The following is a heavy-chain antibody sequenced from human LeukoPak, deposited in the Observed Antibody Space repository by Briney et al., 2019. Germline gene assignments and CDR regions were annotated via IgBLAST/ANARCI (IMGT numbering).Heavy chain of an antibody. CDR3: ARDLYVWGSYRYPTGDY. J-gene: IGHJ4*02. V-gene: IGHV3-11*01. CDR1: GFTFSDYY. D-gene: IGHD3-16*02. Sequence: MSGGSLRLSCAASGFTFSDYYMSWIRQAPGKGLEWVSYISSSGSTIYYADSAKGRFTISRDNAKNSLYLQMNSLRAEDTAVYYCARDLYVWGSYRYPTGDYWGQGTLVTVSS. CDR2: ISSSGSTI.